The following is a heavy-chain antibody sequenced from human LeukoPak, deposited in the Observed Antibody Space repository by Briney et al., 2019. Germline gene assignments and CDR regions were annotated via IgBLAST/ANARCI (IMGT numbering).Heavy chain of an antibody. Sequence: PGGSLRLSCATSGFTFSSYGMHWIRQAPGKGLEWVAFIRYDESDKYYADSVKGRFTISRDNSRNTLYLQISSLRAEDTAVYYCARDSSGWYDAAFDVWGQGTMVTVSS. CDR1: GFTFSSYG. D-gene: IGHD6-19*01. CDR3: ARDSSGWYDAAFDV. V-gene: IGHV3-30*02. J-gene: IGHJ3*01. CDR2: IRYDESDK.